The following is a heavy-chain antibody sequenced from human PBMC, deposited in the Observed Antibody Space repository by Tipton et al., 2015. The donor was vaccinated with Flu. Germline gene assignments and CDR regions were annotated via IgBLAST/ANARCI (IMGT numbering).Heavy chain of an antibody. J-gene: IGHJ4*02. D-gene: IGHD1-26*01. V-gene: IGHV1-8*01. CDR3: ATDAGSLDY. Sequence: QLMQSGAEVKKPGASVRVSCKASGYTFTSYDVNWVRLATGQGLEWMGWMNPNSGYAGYAQKFQGRVTMTRNTSISTAYLELTSLRSDDTAIYYCATDAGSLDYWGQGTVVTVSS. CDR1: GYTFTSYD. CDR2: MNPNSGYA.